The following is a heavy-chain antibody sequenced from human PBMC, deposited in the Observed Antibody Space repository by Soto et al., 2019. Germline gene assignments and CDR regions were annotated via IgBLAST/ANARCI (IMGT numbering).Heavy chain of an antibody. CDR3: AKDVLGLRAFDI. CDR1: RFTFSNYA. Sequence: EVQLLESGGDLVQPGGSLRLSCAASRFTFSNYAMSWVRQAPGKGLEWVSPISGSGGRTYYGDSVKGRFTISRDNSKNTLYLQMNSLRAEDAALYYCAKDVLGLRAFDIWGQGTMVTVSS. D-gene: IGHD2-15*01. V-gene: IGHV3-23*01. J-gene: IGHJ3*02. CDR2: ISGSGGRT.